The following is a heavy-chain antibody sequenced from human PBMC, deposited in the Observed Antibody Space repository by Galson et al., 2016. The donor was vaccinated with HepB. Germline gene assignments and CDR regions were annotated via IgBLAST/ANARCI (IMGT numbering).Heavy chain of an antibody. D-gene: IGHD3-3*01. Sequence: SLRLSCAGSAFTFRNYSMTWIRQAPGKGLEWISYISISTSTIYYAASVKGRFTIPRDNAKNSLYLQMNSLRGEDTAVYYCAGGQAGGRFLEWPIYYGMDVWGQGTTVTVSS. CDR2: ISISTSTI. J-gene: IGHJ6*02. V-gene: IGHV3-48*01. CDR1: AFTFRNYS. CDR3: AGGQAGGRFLEWPIYYGMDV.